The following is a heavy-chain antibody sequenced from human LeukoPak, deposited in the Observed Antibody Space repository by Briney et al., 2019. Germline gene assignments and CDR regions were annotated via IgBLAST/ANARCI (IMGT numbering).Heavy chain of an antibody. CDR3: AKDIGYCSGGSCDPSNYFDY. V-gene: IGHV3-9*01. D-gene: IGHD2-15*01. CDR1: GFTFDDYA. CDR2: ISWNSGSI. Sequence: GRSLRLSCAASGFTFDDYAMHWVRQAPGKGLEWVSGISWNSGSIGYADSVKGRFTISRDNAKNSLYLQMNSLRAEDTALYYCAKDIGYCSGGSCDPSNYFDYWGQGTLVTVSS. J-gene: IGHJ4*02.